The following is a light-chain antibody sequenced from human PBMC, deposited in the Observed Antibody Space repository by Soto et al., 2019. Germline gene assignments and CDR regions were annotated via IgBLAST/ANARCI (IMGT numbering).Light chain of an antibody. J-gene: IGKJ1*01. CDR1: QGINNY. Sequence: DIRMTQSPSSLSASVGDSVTITCRASQGINNYLAWYQQKPGKVPVLLIYSASTLKPGIPSRFSGSGTGTDFTLTISSLQPEDFATYYCQKYNSAPWTFGQGTKVDIK. CDR3: QKYNSAPWT. V-gene: IGKV1-27*01. CDR2: SAS.